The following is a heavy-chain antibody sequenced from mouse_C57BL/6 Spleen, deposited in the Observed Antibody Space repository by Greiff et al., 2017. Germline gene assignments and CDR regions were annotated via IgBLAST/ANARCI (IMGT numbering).Heavy chain of an antibody. CDR3: AIYGYYDYFDH. D-gene: IGHD2-3*01. V-gene: IGHV1-7*01. CDR2: INPSSGYT. Sequence: VQLEESGAELAKPGASVKLSCKASGYTFTSYWMHWVKQRPGQGLEWIGDINPSSGYTKYNQKFKDKATLTADKSSSTAYMQLSSLTYEDSTVYYCAIYGYYDYFDHWGQGTTPTVSS. J-gene: IGHJ2*01. CDR1: GYTFTSYW.